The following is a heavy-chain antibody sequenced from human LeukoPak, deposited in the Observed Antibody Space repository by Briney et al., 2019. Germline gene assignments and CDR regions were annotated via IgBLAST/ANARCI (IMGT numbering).Heavy chain of an antibody. CDR3: ARFAYCGSGCWYYFDY. D-gene: IGHD2-21*02. CDR2: IYPTGGT. Sequence: SETLSLACTVSGGSISSYYWSWIRQSPGKGLEWIGYIYPTGGTNYNPSLKSRVTMSVDTSKNQFSLKLNSVTAADTAVYFCARFAYCGSGCWYYFDYWGQGALVTVSS. CDR1: GGSISSYY. J-gene: IGHJ4*02. V-gene: IGHV4-4*09.